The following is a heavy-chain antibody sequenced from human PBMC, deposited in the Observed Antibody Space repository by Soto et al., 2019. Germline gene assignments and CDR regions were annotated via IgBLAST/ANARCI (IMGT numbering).Heavy chain of an antibody. Sequence: GESLKISCKGSGYSFTSYWISWVRQMPGKSLEWMGRIDPSDSYTNYSPAFQGHVTISADKSISTAYLQWTSLNASDTPMHYCAGDIIRLGAAPLRQGMGVWGEGTTVTV. CDR3: AGDIIRLGAAPLRQGMGV. J-gene: IGHJ6*01. CDR2: IDPSDSYT. D-gene: IGHD3-10*01. CDR1: GYSFTSYW. V-gene: IGHV5-10-1*01.